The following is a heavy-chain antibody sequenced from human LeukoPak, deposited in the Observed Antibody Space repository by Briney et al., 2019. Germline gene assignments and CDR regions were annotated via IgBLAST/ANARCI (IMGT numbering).Heavy chain of an antibody. CDR1: GYTFTSYG. D-gene: IGHD1-26*01. CDR2: ISAYNGNT. CDR3: ARAIVGAGYFDY. V-gene: IGHV1-18*01. J-gene: IGHJ4*02. Sequence: ASVKVSCKASGYTFTSYGIGWVRQAPGQGLEWMGWISAYNGNTNYAQKLQGRVTMTTDTSTSTAYMELRSLRSDDTAVYYCARAIVGAGYFDYWGQGTLVTVSS.